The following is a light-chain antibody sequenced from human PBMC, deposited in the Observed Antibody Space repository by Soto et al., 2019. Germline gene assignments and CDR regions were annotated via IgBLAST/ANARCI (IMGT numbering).Light chain of an antibody. Sequence: IVLTQSPEYLGVSLGETATITCRSSQSLLYDSDSKSNLTWFQHKPGQPPKLLFSWASTRESGVPDRFSGRGSETDFTLTITSLQAEDVAVYYCQHYHSLPFTFGQGTRLDIK. CDR2: WAS. CDR1: QSLLYDSDSKSN. V-gene: IGKV4-1*01. CDR3: QHYHSLPFT. J-gene: IGKJ5*01.